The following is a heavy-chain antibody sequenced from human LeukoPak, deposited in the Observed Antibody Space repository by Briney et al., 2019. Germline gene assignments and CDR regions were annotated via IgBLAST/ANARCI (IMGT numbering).Heavy chain of an antibody. CDR1: GYSFTSYW. CDR2: IYPGDSDT. V-gene: IGHV5-51*01. D-gene: IGHD3-10*01. Sequence: GESLKISCKGSGYSFTSYWIGWVRHVPGKGLEYMGIIYPGDSDTRYNPSFQGQVTISADKSISTAYLQWSSLKASDTPMYYCATLVGYGSFFDHWGQGTLVTVSS. J-gene: IGHJ4*02. CDR3: ATLVGYGSFFDH.